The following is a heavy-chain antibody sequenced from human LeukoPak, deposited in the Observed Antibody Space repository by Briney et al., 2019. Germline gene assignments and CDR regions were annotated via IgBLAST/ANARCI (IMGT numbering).Heavy chain of an antibody. J-gene: IGHJ3*02. V-gene: IGHV3-23*01. CDR1: GFTFSSYA. D-gene: IGHD2-15*01. Sequence: PGGSLRLSCAASGFTFSSYAMSWVRQAPGKGLEWVSFIVGSGAGTYYADSVKGRFTISRDNSKNTLFLQMNSLTAEDTAIHSCARPRLEYCSGGSCFDAFDIWGQGTMVTVSS. CDR2: IVGSGAGT. CDR3: ARPRLEYCSGGSCFDAFDI.